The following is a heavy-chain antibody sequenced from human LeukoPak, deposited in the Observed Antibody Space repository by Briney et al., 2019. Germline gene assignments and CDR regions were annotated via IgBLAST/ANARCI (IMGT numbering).Heavy chain of an antibody. Sequence: PGGSVRLSCAASGFTFSSYGMHWVRQAPGKGLEWVTFIRYDGSNKYYADSVKGRFTISRDNSKNTLYLQMNSLRAEDTAIYYCARGPNYGDSFAKWYFYLWGRGTLVTVSS. CDR1: GFTFSSYG. CDR2: IRYDGSNK. V-gene: IGHV3-30*02. D-gene: IGHD4-17*01. CDR3: ARGPNYGDSFAKWYFYL. J-gene: IGHJ2*01.